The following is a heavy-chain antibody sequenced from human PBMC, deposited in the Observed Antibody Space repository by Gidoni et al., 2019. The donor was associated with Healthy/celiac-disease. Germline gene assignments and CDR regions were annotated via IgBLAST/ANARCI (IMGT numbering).Heavy chain of an antibody. V-gene: IGHV1-69*01. J-gene: IGHJ6*03. CDR2: IIPIFGTA. CDR3: ARGTVTTNYYYYDYMDV. CDR1: GGTFSSYA. D-gene: IGHD4-17*01. Sequence: QVQLVQSGAEVKKPGTSVKVSCKASGGTFSSYAISWVRQAPGQGLEWMGGIIPIFGTANYAQKFQGRVTITADESTSTAYMELSSLRSEDTAVYYCARGTVTTNYYYYDYMDVWGKGTTVTVSS.